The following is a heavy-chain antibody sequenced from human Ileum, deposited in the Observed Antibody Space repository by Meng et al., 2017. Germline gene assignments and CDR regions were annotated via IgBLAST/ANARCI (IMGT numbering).Heavy chain of an antibody. CDR3: ARGRGLIWFGEWFDP. Sequence: VQLQQWVGGMLKPLEPLSLTCAVYGGSFSGYYWSWIRQPQVKGLEWIGEINHSGSTNYNPSLKSRVTISVDTSKNQFSLKLSSVTAADTAVYYCARGRGLIWFGEWFDPWGQGTLVTVSS. V-gene: IGHV4-34*01. J-gene: IGHJ5*02. D-gene: IGHD3-10*01. CDR1: GGSFSGYY. CDR2: INHSGST.